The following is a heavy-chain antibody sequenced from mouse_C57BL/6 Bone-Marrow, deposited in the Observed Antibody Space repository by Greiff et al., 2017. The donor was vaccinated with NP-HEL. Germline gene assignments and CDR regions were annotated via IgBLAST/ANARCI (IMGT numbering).Heavy chain of an antibody. Sequence: VQLQQSGPELVKPGASVKIPCKASGYTFTDYNMDWVKQSHGKSLEWIGDINPNNGGTIYNQKFQGKATLTVDQSTSTAYLELRILTHEETAVYYCARDYDYDGVFWFADWGQGTLVTVSA. CDR3: ARDYDYDGVFWFAD. D-gene: IGHD2-4*01. V-gene: IGHV1-18*01. J-gene: IGHJ3*01. CDR2: INPNNGGT. CDR1: GYTFTDYN.